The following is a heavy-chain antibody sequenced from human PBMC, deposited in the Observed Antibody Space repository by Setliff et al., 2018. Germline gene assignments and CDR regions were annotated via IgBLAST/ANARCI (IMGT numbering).Heavy chain of an antibody. J-gene: IGHJ1*01. D-gene: IGHD6-13*01. CDR2: ISSSGSTI. V-gene: IGHV3-11*04. CDR3: ARDRSDSNNLYNFQH. CDR1: GFTFSVNY. Sequence: PGGSLRLSCAGSGFTFSVNYMSWIRQAPGKGLEWVSYISSSGSTIYYADSVKGRFTISRDKAKNSLYLQMNSLRAEDTAVYYCARDRSDSNNLYNFQHWGQGTLVTVSS.